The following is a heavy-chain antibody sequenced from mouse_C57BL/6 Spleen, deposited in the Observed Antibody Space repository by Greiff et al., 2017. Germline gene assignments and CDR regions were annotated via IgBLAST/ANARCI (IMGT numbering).Heavy chain of an antibody. D-gene: IGHD1-1*01. J-gene: IGHJ4*01. CDR1: GYTFTSYW. Sequence: QVQLQQPGAELVKPGASVKMSCKASGYTFTSYWITWVKQRPGQGLEWIGDIYPGSGSTNYNEKFKSKATLTVDTSSSTAYMQLSSLTSEDSAVYYCARNYGSRGGAMDYWGQGTSVTVSS. CDR3: ARNYGSRGGAMDY. V-gene: IGHV1-55*01. CDR2: IYPGSGST.